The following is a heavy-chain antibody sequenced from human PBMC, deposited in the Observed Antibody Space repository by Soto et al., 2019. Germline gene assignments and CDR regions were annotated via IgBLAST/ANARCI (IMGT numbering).Heavy chain of an antibody. J-gene: IGHJ4*02. CDR3: ASMCSGGSCSTGYFDY. V-gene: IGHV3-33*01. CDR1: GFTFSSYG. Sequence: PGGSRRLSCAASGFTFSSYGMHWVRQAPGKGLEWVAVIWYDGSNKYYADSVKGRFTISRDNSKNTLYLQMNSLRAEDTAVYYCASMCSGGSCSTGYFDYWGQGTLVTVSS. CDR2: IWYDGSNK. D-gene: IGHD2-15*01.